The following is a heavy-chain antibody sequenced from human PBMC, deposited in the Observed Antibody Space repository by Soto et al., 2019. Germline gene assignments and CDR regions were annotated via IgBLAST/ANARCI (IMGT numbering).Heavy chain of an antibody. Sequence: GESLKISCTGFGYTFTTFWISWVRQMPGKGLEWMGRIDPRDSYVNYSPSFQGHVTISVDKSISTAYLQWGSLKASDTAMYYCARLFCSTKTCDSWFDPWGQGTLVTVSS. CDR2: IDPRDSYV. V-gene: IGHV5-10-1*01. D-gene: IGHD2-15*01. CDR1: GYTFTTFW. J-gene: IGHJ5*02. CDR3: ARLFCSTKTCDSWFDP.